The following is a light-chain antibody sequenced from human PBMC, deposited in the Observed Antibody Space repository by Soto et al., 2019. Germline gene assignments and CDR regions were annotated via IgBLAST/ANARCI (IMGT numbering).Light chain of an antibody. J-gene: IGKJ4*01. CDR2: DAS. V-gene: IGKV3-11*01. Sequence: EIVLTQSPATLSLSPGERATLSCRASQSLSSYLAWYQQNPGQAPRLLIFDASNRATGIPARFGGSGSGTDFTLTSSSLEPEDFAVYYCQQRSNWPPLTFGGGTKVEIK. CDR1: QSLSSY. CDR3: QQRSNWPPLT.